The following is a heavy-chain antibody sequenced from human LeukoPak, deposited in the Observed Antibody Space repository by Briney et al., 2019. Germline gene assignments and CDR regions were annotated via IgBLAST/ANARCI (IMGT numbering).Heavy chain of an antibody. V-gene: IGHV3-23*01. D-gene: IGHD5-12*01. Sequence: GGSLRLSCAASGFTFSDYYMSWVRQAPGKGLEWVSAVRGSGSDTYYANSVKGRFTISRDNSKNTLYLQMNSLRAEDTAIYYCAKTSRGNSGYDSPFDYWGQGTLVTVSS. CDR3: AKTSRGNSGYDSPFDY. CDR1: GFTFSDYY. J-gene: IGHJ4*02. CDR2: VRGSGSDT.